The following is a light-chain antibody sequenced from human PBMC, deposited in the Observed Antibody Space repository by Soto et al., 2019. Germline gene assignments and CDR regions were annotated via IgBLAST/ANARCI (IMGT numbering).Light chain of an antibody. J-gene: IGKJ4*01. V-gene: IGKV3-11*01. CDR1: QSVSSY. Sequence: EIVLTQSPATLSLSPGERATLSCRASQSVSSYLAWYHQKPGQAPRLLIYDASNRATGVPARFSGSGSGTDFTLTISSLEPEDFAVYYCQQRSGWPPRLTFGGGTRVEI. CDR3: QQRSGWPPRLT. CDR2: DAS.